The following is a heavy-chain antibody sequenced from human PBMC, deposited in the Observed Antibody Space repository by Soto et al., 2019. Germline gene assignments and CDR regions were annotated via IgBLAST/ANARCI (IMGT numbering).Heavy chain of an antibody. V-gene: IGHV3-21*01. CDR1: GFSFSTYS. Sequence: EVQLVESVGGLLMPGVSLRLSCIASGFSFSTYSMNWVRQAPGKGLEWVSSIRRSGDYTYYADSLKGRFTISIDNAKNSLSLQMISLRAEDTAVYYCARSTRLGSMAVWGQGTTVTVSS. J-gene: IGHJ6*02. CDR3: ARSTRLGSMAV. D-gene: IGHD1-1*01. CDR2: IRRSGDYT.